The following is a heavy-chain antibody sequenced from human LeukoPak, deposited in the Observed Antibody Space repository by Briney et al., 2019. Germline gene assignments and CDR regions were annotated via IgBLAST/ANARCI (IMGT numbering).Heavy chain of an antibody. CDR3: AKCNGCGLIDY. D-gene: IGHD2-8*01. CDR2: IYSSGNT. J-gene: IGHJ4*02. Sequence: SETLSLTCAVSGASISSSNYYWGWVRQSPGKGLEWIGNIYSSGNTYYNASLKSRVTMYIDTSKNQFSLKLSSVTAADTAMYYCAKCNGCGLIDYWGQGTLVTVSS. V-gene: IGHV4-39*01. CDR1: GASISSSNYY.